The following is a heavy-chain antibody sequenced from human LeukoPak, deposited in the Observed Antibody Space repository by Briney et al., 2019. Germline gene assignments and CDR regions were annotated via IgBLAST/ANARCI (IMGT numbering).Heavy chain of an antibody. CDR3: AREAPPFELGALDY. J-gene: IGHJ4*02. D-gene: IGHD3-10*01. CDR2: IKQDGSQR. V-gene: IGHV3-7*01. Sequence: GGSLRLSCTASGFTFSDYWMTWVRQAPGKGPEWVANIKQDGSQRYYVDSVRGRFTISRDNAKNSLYLQMNSLRAEDTAVYYCAREAPPFELGALDYWGQGTLVTVSS. CDR1: GFTFSDYW.